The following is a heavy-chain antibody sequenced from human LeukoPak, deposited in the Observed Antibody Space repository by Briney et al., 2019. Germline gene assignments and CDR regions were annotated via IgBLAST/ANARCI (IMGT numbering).Heavy chain of an antibody. D-gene: IGHD3-22*01. V-gene: IGHV3-20*04. CDR1: GFTFDDYG. Sequence: GGSLRLSCAASGFTFDDYGMSWVRQAPGKGLEWVSGINWNGGSTGYADSVKGRFTISRDNAKNSLYLQMNSLRAEDTAVYYCARILPSFYYDSSGYSNYFDYWGQGTLVTVSS. CDR3: ARILPSFYYDSSGYSNYFDY. J-gene: IGHJ4*02. CDR2: INWNGGST.